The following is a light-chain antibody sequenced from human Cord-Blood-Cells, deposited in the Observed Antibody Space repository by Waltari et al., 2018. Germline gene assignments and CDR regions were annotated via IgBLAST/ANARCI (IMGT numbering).Light chain of an antibody. CDR2: DVS. Sequence: QSALTQPASVSGSPGQSITISCTRTRSDVGGYNSVSWHQQHPGKAPKLIIYDVSNRPSGVSNRFSGSKSGNTASLTISGLQAEDEADYYCSSYTSSSTYVFGTGTKVTVL. CDR1: RSDVGGYNS. J-gene: IGLJ1*01. CDR3: SSYTSSSTYV. V-gene: IGLV2-14*03.